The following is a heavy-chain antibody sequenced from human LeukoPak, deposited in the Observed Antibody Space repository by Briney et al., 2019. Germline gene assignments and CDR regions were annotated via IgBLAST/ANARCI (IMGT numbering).Heavy chain of an antibody. V-gene: IGHV3-53*01. D-gene: IGHD1-1*01. CDR2: FFRDGVT. Sequence: PGGSLRLSCAASGFSITSKYMTWVRQAPGKGLEWVSAFFRDGVTSYAESVKGRFTISRDISKNTVYFQMNSLRPDDTAMYYCLTETWNDWGQGTLVTVSS. CDR3: LTETWND. J-gene: IGHJ4*02. CDR1: GFSITSKY.